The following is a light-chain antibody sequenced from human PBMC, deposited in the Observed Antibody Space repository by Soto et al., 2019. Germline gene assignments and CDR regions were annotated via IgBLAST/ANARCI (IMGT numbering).Light chain of an antibody. J-gene: IGKJ1*01. V-gene: IGKV3-20*01. CDR1: QSVSRAS. Sequence: EIVLTQSPATLSLSPGERATLSCKASQSVSRASLAWYHQRPGQAPRLLIYGASNRATGVPDRFSGGGSGTDFTLTISILEPEDLGVYYCQHYGQTFGPGTKVDIK. CDR2: GAS. CDR3: QHYGQT.